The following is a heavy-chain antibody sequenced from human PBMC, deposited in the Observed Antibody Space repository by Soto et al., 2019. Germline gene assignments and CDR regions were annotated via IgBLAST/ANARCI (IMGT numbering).Heavy chain of an antibody. CDR3: ARGRPRSGPPFYYYGLDV. Sequence: QVQLVQSGAEVKKPGSSVKVSCKASGGTFSTYVISWVRQAPGQGLEWMGRVIPMSGSSNYAQKFQGRVTITADKDTSTAYMEVRSLRSEHTAVYYCARGRPRSGPPFYYYGLDVWGQGTTVIVSS. V-gene: IGHV1-69*06. J-gene: IGHJ6*02. CDR2: VIPMSGSS. D-gene: IGHD1-26*01. CDR1: GGTFSTYV.